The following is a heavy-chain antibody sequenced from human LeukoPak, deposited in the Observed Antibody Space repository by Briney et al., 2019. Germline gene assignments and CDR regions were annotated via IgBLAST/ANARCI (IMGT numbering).Heavy chain of an antibody. CDR2: IYYTGSS. CDR3: ARDKSLRGVDF. Sequence: PSETLSLTCAVSGYSISSGYYWGWILQPPGKGVEWIASIYYTGSSYYNPSLKSRVIISVDTYKNQFSLKVTSVTAADTALYYCARDKSLRGVDFWGQGTLVTVSS. J-gene: IGHJ4*02. D-gene: IGHD3-10*01. CDR1: GYSISSGYY. V-gene: IGHV4-38-2*02.